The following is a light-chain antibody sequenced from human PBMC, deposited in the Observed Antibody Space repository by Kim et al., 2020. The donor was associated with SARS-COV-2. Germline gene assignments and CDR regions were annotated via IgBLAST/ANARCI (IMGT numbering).Light chain of an antibody. J-gene: IGLJ2*01. V-gene: IGLV3-1*01. CDR3: QAWDSSTADVV. Sequence: SYELTQPPSVSVSPGQTASITCSGDKLGDKYACWYQQKPGQSPVLVIYQDSKPPSGIPERFSGSNSGNTATLTISGTQAMDEADYYCQAWDSSTADVVFGGGTQLTVL. CDR1: KLGDKY. CDR2: QDS.